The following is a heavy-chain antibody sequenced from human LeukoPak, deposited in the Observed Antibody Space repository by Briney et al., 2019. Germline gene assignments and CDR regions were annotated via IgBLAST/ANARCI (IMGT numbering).Heavy chain of an antibody. CDR3: ARDPGCSSTSCYPFDY. Sequence: SETLFLTCTVSGGSISSYYWSWIRPPAGKGLEWIGRIYTSGSTNYNPSLKSRVTMSVDTSKNQFSLKLSSVTAADTAVYYCARDPGCSSTSCYPFDYWGQETLVTVSS. V-gene: IGHV4-4*07. CDR1: GGSISSYY. CDR2: IYTSGST. D-gene: IGHD2-2*01. J-gene: IGHJ4*02.